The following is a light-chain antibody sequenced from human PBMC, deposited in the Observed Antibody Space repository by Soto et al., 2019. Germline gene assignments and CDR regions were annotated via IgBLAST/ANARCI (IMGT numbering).Light chain of an antibody. Sequence: DIQMTQSPSSLSASVGDRVTIACRASQTISTYLNWYQQEPGKAPKLLIYAASSLQSGVPSRFSGSGSGTDFTITISSLQPEDFAAYYCQQSHGIPYTFGQGTKLEIK. CDR1: QTISTY. J-gene: IGKJ2*01. CDR3: QQSHGIPYT. V-gene: IGKV1-39*01. CDR2: AAS.